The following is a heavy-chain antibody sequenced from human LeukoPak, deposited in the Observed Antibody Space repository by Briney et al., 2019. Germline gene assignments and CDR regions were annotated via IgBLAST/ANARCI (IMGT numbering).Heavy chain of an antibody. CDR3: TISPSEKSYFDN. V-gene: IGHV3-74*03. D-gene: IGHD3-10*01. Sequence: GGSLRLSCAASGFTFSSYWMYWVRQAPGKGLVCVSRINTDGSSTAYADSVTGRFTISRDNAKNTLYLQMNSLRTEDTAVYYCTISPSEKSYFDNWGQGTLVTVSS. J-gene: IGHJ4*02. CDR1: GFTFSSYW. CDR2: INTDGSST.